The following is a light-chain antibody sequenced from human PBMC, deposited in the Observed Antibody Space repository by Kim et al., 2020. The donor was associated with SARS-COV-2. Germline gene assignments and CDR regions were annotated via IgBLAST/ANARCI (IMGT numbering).Light chain of an antibody. CDR1: QSIGRD. CDR3: LQTATHPRT. Sequence: VPTKDKVTITCRASQSIGRDLHWYQQKPGQSPKLLIKKAFQSLSGDPSRFTGIGSGTHFTLTINNVEAEDAATYYCLQTATHPRTFGQGTKVDIK. V-gene: IGKV6-21*01. CDR2: KAF. J-gene: IGKJ1*01.